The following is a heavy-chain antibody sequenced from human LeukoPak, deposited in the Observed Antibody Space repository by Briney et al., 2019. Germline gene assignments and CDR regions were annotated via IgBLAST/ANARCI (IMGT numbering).Heavy chain of an antibody. CDR3: ARRRDYFDS. CDR2: IYYSGST. Sequence: SETLSLTCTVSDGSISSYYWSWIPQPPGKGLEWIGYIYYSGSTNYNPSLKSRVTISVDTSKNQFSLKLSSVTAADTAVYYCARRRDYFDSWGQGTLVTVSS. J-gene: IGHJ4*02. CDR1: DGSISSYY. V-gene: IGHV4-59*01.